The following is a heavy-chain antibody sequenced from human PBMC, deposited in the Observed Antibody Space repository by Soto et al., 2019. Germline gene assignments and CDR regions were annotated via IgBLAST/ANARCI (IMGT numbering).Heavy chain of an antibody. Sequence: HPGGSLRLSCAASGFTFSSYAMSWVRQAPGKGLEWVSGISGSGDSTYYADSVKGRFTISRDNSKNTLYLQMNSLRAEDTAVYYCAKVVPVIAVAGTGYFQHWGQGPLVTLSS. CDR1: GFTFSSYA. CDR3: AKVVPVIAVAGTGYFQH. CDR2: ISGSGDST. V-gene: IGHV3-23*01. J-gene: IGHJ1*01. D-gene: IGHD6-19*01.